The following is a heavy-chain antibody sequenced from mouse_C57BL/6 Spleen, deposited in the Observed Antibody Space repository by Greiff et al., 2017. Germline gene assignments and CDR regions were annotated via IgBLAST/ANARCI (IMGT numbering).Heavy chain of an antibody. CDR2: IYPGDGDP. D-gene: IGHD1-1*01. Sequence: VQLQQSGPELVKPGASVKISCKASGYAFSSSWLNWVKQRPGKGLEWIGRIYPGDGDPNYNGKFKGKATLTADQSSSTAYLQLSHLTSEDSAVDFCAREATVVATRYFDVWGTGTTVTVSS. V-gene: IGHV1-82*01. CDR1: GYAFSSSW. J-gene: IGHJ1*03. CDR3: AREATVVATRYFDV.